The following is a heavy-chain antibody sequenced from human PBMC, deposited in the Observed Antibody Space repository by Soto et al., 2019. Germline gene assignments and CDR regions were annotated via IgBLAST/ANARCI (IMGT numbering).Heavy chain of an antibody. V-gene: IGHV3-49*04. Sequence: GGSLRLSCTASGFTFGDYAMSWVRQAPGKGLEWVGFIRSKAYGGTTEYAASVKGRFTISRYDSKNSAYLHMNSLNTEDSAVYYCTRFSLPGIAFAGHGARHKHYFPYGMDVWGQGTTATLPS. CDR3: TRFSLPGIAFAGHGARHKHYFPYGMDV. J-gene: IGHJ6*02. CDR1: GFTFGDYA. D-gene: IGHD6-13*01. CDR2: IRSKAYGGTT.